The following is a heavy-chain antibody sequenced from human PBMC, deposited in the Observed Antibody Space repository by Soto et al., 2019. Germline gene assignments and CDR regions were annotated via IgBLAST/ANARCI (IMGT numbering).Heavy chain of an antibody. CDR1: GFTFSAVY. D-gene: IGHD6-19*01. CDR2: ISSSGTSA. J-gene: IGHJ4*02. V-gene: IGHV3-11*05. Sequence: QVQLEESGGGLVKPGGSLRLSCAASGFTFSAVYMSWIRQAPNKGLEYISYISSSGTSANYADSVKGRFTISRDNAKNSVYLQMNSLRAEDTGVYYCARDRGAVTGQYFDYWGQGALVTVSS. CDR3: ARDRGAVTGQYFDY.